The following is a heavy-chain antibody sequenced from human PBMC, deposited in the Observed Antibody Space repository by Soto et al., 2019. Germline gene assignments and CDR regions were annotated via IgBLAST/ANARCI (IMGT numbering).Heavy chain of an antibody. D-gene: IGHD3-3*01. Sequence: QVQLVQSGAEVKKPGASVKVSCKASGYTFTSYDINWVRQATGQGLEWMGWMNPNSGNTGYAQKFQGRVTMTRNTSISTDYMELSSLRSEDTAVYYCARCVAELWSGYYNSDYWGQGTLVTVSS. CDR2: MNPNSGNT. CDR1: GYTFTSYD. J-gene: IGHJ4*02. V-gene: IGHV1-8*01. CDR3: ARCVAELWSGYYNSDY.